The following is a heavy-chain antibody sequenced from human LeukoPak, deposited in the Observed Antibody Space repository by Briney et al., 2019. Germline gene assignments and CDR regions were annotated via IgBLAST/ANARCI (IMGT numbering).Heavy chain of an antibody. D-gene: IGHD3-22*01. CDR1: GYPISNCYY. CDR3: ARHRLFDTTGYYYDFDY. CDR2: IYYSGNT. Sequence: SETLSLTCAVSGYPISNCYYWGWIRQPPGKGLEWIGSIYYSGNTYDNQSLKSRVTISLDTSKNQFSLRLSSVTASDTAVYYCARHRLFDTTGYYYDFDYWGQGTLVTVSS. V-gene: IGHV4-38-2*01. J-gene: IGHJ4*02.